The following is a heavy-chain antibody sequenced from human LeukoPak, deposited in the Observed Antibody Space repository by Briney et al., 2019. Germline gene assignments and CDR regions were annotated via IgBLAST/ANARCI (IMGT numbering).Heavy chain of an antibody. J-gene: IGHJ6*03. CDR1: GYTFTSYD. V-gene: IGHV1-8*01. CDR3: ARGVGNYYYMDV. Sequence: ASVKVSCKASGYTFTSYDINWVRQATGQGLEWMGWMNPNSGNTGYAQKFQGRVTMTRNTSISTAYMELSSLRSEDTAVYYCARGVGNYYYMDVWGEGTTVTVSS. CDR2: MNPNSGNT.